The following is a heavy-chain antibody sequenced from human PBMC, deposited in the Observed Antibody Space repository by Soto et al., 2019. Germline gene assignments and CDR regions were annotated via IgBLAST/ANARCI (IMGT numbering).Heavy chain of an antibody. CDR3: ARSPMRYFDWSPHDAFDI. CDR1: GYTFTGYY. D-gene: IGHD3-9*01. CDR2: INPNSGGT. V-gene: IGHV1-2*04. Sequence: ASVKVSCKASGYTFTGYYMHWVRQAPGQGLEWMGWINPNSGGTNYAQKFQGWVTMTRDTSISTAYMELSRLRSDDTAVYYCARSPMRYFDWSPHDAFDIWGQGTMVTVSS. J-gene: IGHJ3*02.